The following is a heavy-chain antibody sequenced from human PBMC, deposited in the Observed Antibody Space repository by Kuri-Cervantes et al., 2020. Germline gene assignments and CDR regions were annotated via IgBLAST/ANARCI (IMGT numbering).Heavy chain of an antibody. CDR3: ARDQPGHRY. CDR2: ISYDGSNK. Sequence: GESLKISCAASGFTFSSYAMHWVRQAPGKGLEWVAVISYDGSNKYYADSVKGRFTISRDNSKNTLYLQMNSLRAEDTAVYYCARDQPGHRYWGQGTLVTVSS. J-gene: IGHJ4*02. V-gene: IGHV3-30-3*01. CDR1: GFTFSSYA. D-gene: IGHD2-2*01.